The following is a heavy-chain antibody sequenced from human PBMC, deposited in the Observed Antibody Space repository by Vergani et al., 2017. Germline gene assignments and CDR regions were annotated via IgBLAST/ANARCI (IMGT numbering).Heavy chain of an antibody. J-gene: IGHJ6*02. V-gene: IGHV4-34*01. CDR2: TNHSGST. CDR3: ARTSKRELDYYYGMDV. Sequence: QVQLPQWGAGLLKPSETLSLTCAVYGGSFSGYYWSWIRQPPGKGLEWIGETNHSGSTNYNPSLKSRVTISVDTSKNQFSLKLSSVTAADTAVYYCARTSKRELDYYYGMDVWGQGTTVTVSS. CDR1: GGSFSGYY. D-gene: IGHD1-26*01.